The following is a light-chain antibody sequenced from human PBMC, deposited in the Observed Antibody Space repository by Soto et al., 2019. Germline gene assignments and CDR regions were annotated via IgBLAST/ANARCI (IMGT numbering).Light chain of an antibody. CDR1: QSLNSN. V-gene: IGKV3-15*01. CDR3: QQYNTWPWT. CDR2: GAS. J-gene: IGKJ1*01. Sequence: ETVMTQSPATLSVSPGERATLSRRASQSLNSNLAWYQQKPGQAPRLLIDGASDRATGIPDRFSGSGYGTEFTLSISSLQSEDFAVYYCQQYNTWPWTFGQGTKVEIK.